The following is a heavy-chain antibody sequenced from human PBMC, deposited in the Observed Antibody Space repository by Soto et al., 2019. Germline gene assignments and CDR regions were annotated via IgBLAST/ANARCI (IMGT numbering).Heavy chain of an antibody. V-gene: IGHV3-74*01. Sequence: EVQLVESGGGSIQPGGSLRLSCVASGFTFSSYWMHWVRQAPGKGLVWVSRIKSDGSGTYNGDSVEGRYNISRDNAKNTLDLRMDSLGAEDTAVYDCARGDGARFDGNGYLARHWGRGALVTVSS. CDR3: ARGDGARFDGNGYLARH. J-gene: IGHJ4*02. D-gene: IGHD5-18*01. CDR2: IKSDGSGT. CDR1: GFTFSSYW.